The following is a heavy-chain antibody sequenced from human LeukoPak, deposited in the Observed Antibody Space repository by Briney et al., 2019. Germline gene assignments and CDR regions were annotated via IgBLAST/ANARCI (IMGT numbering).Heavy chain of an antibody. CDR3: ARAYGSGSSNY. D-gene: IGHD3-10*01. Sequence: ASVKVSCKASGYTFINYAITWVRQAPGQGLEWMGWISVYNGNTNYAQNLQGRVTMTTDTSTSTAYMELRSLRSDDTAVYYCARAYGSGSSNYWGQGTLVTVSS. J-gene: IGHJ4*02. CDR2: ISVYNGNT. V-gene: IGHV1-18*01. CDR1: GYTFINYA.